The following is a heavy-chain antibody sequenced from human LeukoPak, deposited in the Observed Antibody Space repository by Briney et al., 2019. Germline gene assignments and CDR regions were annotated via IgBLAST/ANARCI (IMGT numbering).Heavy chain of an antibody. CDR3: ASSSRWTAFDY. V-gene: IGHV5-51*01. Sequence: GESLKISCKGSGYSFSSYWIGWVRQMPGKGLEWMCIIYPADSDARYSPSFQGQVTISADKSISTAYLQWSSLKASDTAMYYCASSSRWTAFDYWGQGTLVTVSS. J-gene: IGHJ4*02. D-gene: IGHD6-13*01. CDR2: IYPADSDA. CDR1: GYSFSSYW.